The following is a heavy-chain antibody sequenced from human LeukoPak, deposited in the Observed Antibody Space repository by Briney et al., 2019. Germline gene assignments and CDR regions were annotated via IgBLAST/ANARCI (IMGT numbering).Heavy chain of an antibody. CDR2: INHSGST. CDR1: GGSFSGYY. CDR3: ARGRGWLQVFDY. Sequence: SETVSLTCAVYGGSFSGYYWSWIRQPPGKGLEWIGEINHSGSTNYNPSLKSRVTISVDTSKNQFSLKLSSVTAADTAVYYCARGRGWLQVFDYWGQGTLVTVSS. J-gene: IGHJ4*02. D-gene: IGHD5-24*01. V-gene: IGHV4-34*01.